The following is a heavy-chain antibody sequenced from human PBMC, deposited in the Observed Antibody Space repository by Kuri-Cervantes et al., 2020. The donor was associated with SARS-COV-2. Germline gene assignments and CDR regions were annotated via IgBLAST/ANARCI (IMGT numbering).Heavy chain of an antibody. CDR2: TRNKVNSYTT. CDR1: GFTFSDHY. V-gene: IGHV3-72*01. CDR3: ARVGFYSYYGMDV. J-gene: IGHJ6*02. Sequence: GGSLRLSCAASGFTFSDHYMDWVRQAPGKGLEWVGRTRNKVNSYTTEYAASVKGRSTISRDDSKNSLYLQMNNLKTDDTAMYYCARVGFYSYYGMDVWGQGTTVTVSS. D-gene: IGHD2-15*01.